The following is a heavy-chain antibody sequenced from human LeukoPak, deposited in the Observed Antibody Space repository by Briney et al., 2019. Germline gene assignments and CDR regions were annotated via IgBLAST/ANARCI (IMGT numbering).Heavy chain of an antibody. D-gene: IGHD2-21*02. Sequence: SETLSLTCSVYGGSFSGYYWSWIRQPPGKGLEWIGEINHSGSTNYNPSLKSRVTISVDTSKNQFSLKLSSVTAADTAVYYCARDDQEVTSLDYWGQGTLVTVSS. CDR2: INHSGST. J-gene: IGHJ4*02. CDR3: ARDDQEVTSLDY. CDR1: GGSFSGYY. V-gene: IGHV4-34*01.